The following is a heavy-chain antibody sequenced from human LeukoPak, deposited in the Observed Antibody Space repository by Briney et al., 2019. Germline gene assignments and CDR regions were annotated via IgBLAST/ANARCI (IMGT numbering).Heavy chain of an antibody. J-gene: IGHJ4*02. CDR2: ISSNGNTM. V-gene: IGHV3-11*01. CDR3: ARGDYGSSLNF. Sequence: GGSLRLSCAASGFTFSDYYMSWLRQAPGKGLEWVSYISSNGNTMYYADSVKGRFTISRANAKNSLYLQMNSLRADDTAVYYCARGDYGSSLNFWGQGTLVTVSS. CDR1: GFTFSDYY. D-gene: IGHD4-17*01.